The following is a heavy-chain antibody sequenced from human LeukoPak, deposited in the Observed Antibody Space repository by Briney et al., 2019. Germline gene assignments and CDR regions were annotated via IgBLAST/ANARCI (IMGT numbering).Heavy chain of an antibody. D-gene: IGHD2-15*01. CDR1: GFTFSSYA. CDR2: ISASGRTT. Sequence: GGSLRLSCAAAGFTFSSYAMSWVRQAPGKGPEWVSHISASGRTTDYADSVKGRFTISRDNSKNTVYLQMNSLRAEDTAVYYCAKLCSGGSCYWNYWGQGTLVTVSS. V-gene: IGHV3-23*01. CDR3: AKLCSGGSCYWNY. J-gene: IGHJ4*02.